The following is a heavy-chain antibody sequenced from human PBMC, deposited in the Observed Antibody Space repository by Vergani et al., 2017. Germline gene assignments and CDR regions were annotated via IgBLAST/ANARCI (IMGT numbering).Heavy chain of an antibody. CDR1: GYTFTSYG. Sequence: QVQLVQSGAEVKKPGASVKVSCKASGYTFTSYGISWVRQAPGKGLEWMGGFDPEDGETIYAQKFQGRVTMTEDTSTDTAYMELSSLRSEDTAVYYCATPGRTVTRILGGYYYGMDVWGQGTTVTVSS. J-gene: IGHJ6*02. D-gene: IGHD4-17*01. CDR2: FDPEDGET. V-gene: IGHV1-24*01. CDR3: ATPGRTVTRILGGYYYGMDV.